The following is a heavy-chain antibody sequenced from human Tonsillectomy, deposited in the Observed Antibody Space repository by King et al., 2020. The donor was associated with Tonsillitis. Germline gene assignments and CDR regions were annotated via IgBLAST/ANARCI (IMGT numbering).Heavy chain of an antibody. J-gene: IGHJ6*02. D-gene: IGHD1-7*01. Sequence: QLVQSGAEVKKPGSPVRVYCKVSGGSFSSFAISWVRQAPAQGLEWVGGIIPVFGTPKFAQKFQGRVTITADESTSTVYMDLSGLRSDDTAVYYCARETRTYGYGMNVWGQGTTVTVSS. CDR2: IIPVFGTP. CDR1: GGSFSSFA. V-gene: IGHV1-69*01. CDR3: ARETRTYGYGMNV.